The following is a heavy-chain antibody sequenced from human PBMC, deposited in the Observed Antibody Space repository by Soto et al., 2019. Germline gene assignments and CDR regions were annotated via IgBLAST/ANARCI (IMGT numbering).Heavy chain of an antibody. V-gene: IGHV4-34*09. Sequence: PSETLSLTCAVYGGSFSGYYWSWIRQPPGKGLEWIGYIYNSGSTYYNPSLKSRITISVDTSKNQFSLKLSSVTVADTAVYYCAREEVAYYGSGSYNWFDPWGQGTLVTVSS. CDR1: GGSFSGYY. D-gene: IGHD3-10*01. CDR3: AREEVAYYGSGSYNWFDP. CDR2: IYNSGST. J-gene: IGHJ5*02.